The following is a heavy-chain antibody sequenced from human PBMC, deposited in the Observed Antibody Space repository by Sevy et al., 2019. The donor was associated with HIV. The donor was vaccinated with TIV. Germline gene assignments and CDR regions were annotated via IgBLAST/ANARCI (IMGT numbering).Heavy chain of an antibody. V-gene: IGHV3-23*01. CDR3: AREGCTKPHDY. Sequence: GGSLRLSCAASGFTFSKYSMSWVRQPPGKGLEWVSTLSFGCGEINYADSVKGRFTNSSDNSKNSVYLQMNNLRPEDTAVYYCAREGCTKPHDYWGQGTLVTVSS. J-gene: IGHJ4*02. CDR1: GFTFSKYS. D-gene: IGHD2-8*01. CDR2: LSFGCGEI.